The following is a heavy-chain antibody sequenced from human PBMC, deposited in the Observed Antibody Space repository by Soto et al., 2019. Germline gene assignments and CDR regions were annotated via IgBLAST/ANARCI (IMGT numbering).Heavy chain of an antibody. CDR3: ARGPLRMGELSFEY. CDR2: IYPNTGGT. Sequence: ASVKVSCKASGYIFTDYYMHWVRQAPVQVLECRGWIYPNTGGTEYAQKFRGRVTVTRDTSISTAYMELSRLRSDDTAVYYCARGPLRMGELSFEYWGQGTPVTVSS. D-gene: IGHD3-16*02. J-gene: IGHJ4*02. CDR1: GYIFTDYY. V-gene: IGHV1-2*02.